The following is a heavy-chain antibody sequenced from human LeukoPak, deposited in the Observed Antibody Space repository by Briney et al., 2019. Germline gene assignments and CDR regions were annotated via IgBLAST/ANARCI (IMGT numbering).Heavy chain of an antibody. D-gene: IGHD2-15*01. CDR2: FDPEDGET. V-gene: IGHV1-24*01. CDR1: GYTLTELS. Sequence: ASVKVSCEVSGYTLTELSMHWVRQAPGKGLEWMGGFDPEDGETIYAQKFQGRVTMTEDTSTDTAYMELSSLRSEDTAVYYCATGYLGYCSGGSCYSNYYYGMDVWGQGTTVTVSS. CDR3: ATGYLGYCSGGSCYSNYYYGMDV. J-gene: IGHJ6*02.